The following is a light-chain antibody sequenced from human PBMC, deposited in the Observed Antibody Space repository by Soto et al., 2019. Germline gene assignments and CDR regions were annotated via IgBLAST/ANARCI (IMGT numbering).Light chain of an antibody. V-gene: IGKV3-15*01. J-gene: IGKJ2*01. CDR3: QQYDNWPQT. CDR1: QSVSSD. CDR2: GAS. Sequence: EIVMTQSPATLSVSPGERATLSCRASQSVSSDLAWYQQKPGQAPRLLTYGASTRATGIPARFRGSGSGTEFTLTISSLQSEDFAVYYCQQYDNWPQTFGQGTKVDIK.